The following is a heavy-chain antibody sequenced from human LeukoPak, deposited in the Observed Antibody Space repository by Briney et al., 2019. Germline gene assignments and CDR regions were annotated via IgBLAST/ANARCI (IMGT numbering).Heavy chain of an antibody. CDR2: VSYDGGSE. V-gene: IGHV3-30*19. CDR1: GFTFSNYG. Sequence: GGSLRLSCAASGFTFSNYGMHWARQAPGKGLEWVAAVSYDGGSEYYADSVKGRFAVSRDNSKNTLYLQMRSLRPEDTAVYYCASNFYDVGGYYYRTPVQYWGQGTPVTVSS. J-gene: IGHJ4*02. CDR3: ASNFYDVGGYYYRTPVQY. D-gene: IGHD3-22*01.